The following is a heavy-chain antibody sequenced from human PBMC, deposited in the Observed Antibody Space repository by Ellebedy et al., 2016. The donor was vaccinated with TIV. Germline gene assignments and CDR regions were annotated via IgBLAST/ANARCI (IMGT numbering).Heavy chain of an antibody. Sequence: SETLSLXXAVYGGSFTGHYWTWIRQSPGKGLEWIGEINHSGSTNYNPSLKSRVTISVDTSKNQFSLKLSSVTAADTAVYYCARGPSSGWYPWNSRRVNYYYMDVWGKGTTVTVSS. J-gene: IGHJ6*03. CDR2: INHSGST. D-gene: IGHD6-19*01. CDR1: GGSFTGHY. V-gene: IGHV4-34*01. CDR3: ARGPSSGWYPWNSRRVNYYYMDV.